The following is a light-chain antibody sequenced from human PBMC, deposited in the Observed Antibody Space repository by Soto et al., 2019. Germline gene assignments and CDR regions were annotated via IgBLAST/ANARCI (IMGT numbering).Light chain of an antibody. J-gene: IGLJ2*01. CDR3: SSYTSGSTVV. Sequence: QSALTQPASVSGSPGQSITISCTGTSSHVGGYNYVSWYQQHPGKAPKLMIYEVSNRPSGISNRFSGSKSDNTASLTISGLQAEDEADYYCSSYTSGSTVVFGGGTKLTVL. V-gene: IGLV2-14*01. CDR1: SSHVGGYNY. CDR2: EVS.